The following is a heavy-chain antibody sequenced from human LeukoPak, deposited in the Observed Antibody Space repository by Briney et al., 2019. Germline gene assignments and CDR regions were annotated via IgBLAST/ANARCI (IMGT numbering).Heavy chain of an antibody. CDR2: INPNSGGT. CDR1: GYTFTGYY. Sequence: ASVKVSCKASGYTFTGYYMHWVRQAPGQGLEWMGWINPNSGGTNYAQKFQGRVTMTRDTSISTAYMELSRLRSDDTAVYYCARVTHSYGWDIDYWGQGTLVTVSS. D-gene: IGHD5-18*01. J-gene: IGHJ4*02. V-gene: IGHV1-2*02. CDR3: ARVTHSYGWDIDY.